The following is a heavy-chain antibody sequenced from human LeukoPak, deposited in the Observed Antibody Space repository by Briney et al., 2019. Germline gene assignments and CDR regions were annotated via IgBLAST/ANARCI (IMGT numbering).Heavy chain of an antibody. V-gene: IGHV3-23*01. CDR2: IIGSGGST. J-gene: IGHJ4*02. D-gene: IGHD3-3*01. CDR3: ANDDGDITIFGVVIISPLDY. CDR1: GFTFSSYA. Sequence: GGSLRLSCAASGFTFSSYARSWVRQAPGKGLEWVSAIIGSGGSTYYADSVKGRFTISRDNSKNTLYLQMNSLRAEHTAVYYGANDDGDITIFGVVIISPLDYWGQGTLVTVSS.